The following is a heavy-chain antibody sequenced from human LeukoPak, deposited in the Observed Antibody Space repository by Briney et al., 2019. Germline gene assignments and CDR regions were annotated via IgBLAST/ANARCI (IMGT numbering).Heavy chain of an antibody. V-gene: IGHV4-39*02. Sequence: SETLSLTCTVSGDSLSRTNYYWGWIRQPPGKGLEWIGSVFYNGHAYYNPSLKSRVIMSVDTSKKQFSLKLTSVTAADTAVYYCARAKRGHCSPTICYGDASDMWGQGTMVTVSS. CDR1: GDSLSRTNYY. J-gene: IGHJ3*02. CDR2: VFYNGHA. CDR3: ARAKRGHCSPTICYGDASDM. D-gene: IGHD2-2*01.